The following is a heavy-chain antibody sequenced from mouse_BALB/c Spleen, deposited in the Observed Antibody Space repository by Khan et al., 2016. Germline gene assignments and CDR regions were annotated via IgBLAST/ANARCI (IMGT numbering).Heavy chain of an antibody. CDR1: AFNIKDYS. J-gene: IGHJ2*01. D-gene: IGHD2-1*01. Sequence: EVQLQESGAELVRSGASVKLSCTASAFNIKDYSIHWVKQRPEQGLEWIGWIDPESGDTEYVTKFQGKATVTADTSSNTAYLQLSSLTSEDSAVYYCNAIYYGNYIYFDYWGQGTTLTVSS. V-gene: IGHV14-4*02. CDR3: NAIYYGNYIYFDY. CDR2: IDPESGDT.